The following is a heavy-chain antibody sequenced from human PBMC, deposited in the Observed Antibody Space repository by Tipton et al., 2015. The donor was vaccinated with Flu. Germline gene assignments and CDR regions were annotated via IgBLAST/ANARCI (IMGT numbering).Heavy chain of an antibody. CDR2: IYHSGSS. J-gene: IGHJ4*02. CDR3: ARVEYFGSGSSNY. V-gene: IGHV4-38-2*02. D-gene: IGHD3-10*01. Sequence: TLSLTCSVSNYSISTGYYWGWIRQPPGKGLEWIGSIYHSGSSYSNPSLKSRVTISVDTSKNQFSLKVSSVTAADTAVYYCARVEYFGSGSSNYWGQGTLVTVSS. CDR1: NYSISTGYY.